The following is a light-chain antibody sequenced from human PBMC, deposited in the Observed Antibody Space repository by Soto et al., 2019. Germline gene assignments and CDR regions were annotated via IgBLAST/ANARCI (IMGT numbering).Light chain of an antibody. V-gene: IGKV3-20*01. J-gene: IGKJ5*01. CDR1: QSVNRY. CDR3: QQYGSSPPIT. CDR2: DAS. Sequence: EIALTPSPATLSLSPVERATLSCWASQSVNRYLVWYQQKPGQAPRLLIYDASNRATGIPARFSGSGSGTDFTLTISRLEPEDFAVYYCQQYGSSPPITFGQGTRLEIK.